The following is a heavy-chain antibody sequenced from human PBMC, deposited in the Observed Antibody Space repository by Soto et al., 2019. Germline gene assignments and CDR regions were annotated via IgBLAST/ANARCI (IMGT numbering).Heavy chain of an antibody. CDR2: INHSGST. V-gene: IGHV4-34*01. D-gene: IGHD6-13*01. CDR1: GGSFSGYY. J-gene: IGHJ5*02. Sequence: SETLSLTCAVYGGSFSGYYWSWTRQPPGKGLEWIGEINHSGSTNYNPSLKSRVTISVDTSKNQFSLKLSSVTAADTAVYYCARGLRKGYSSSWYYRPWGQGTLVTVSS. CDR3: ARGLRKGYSSSWYYRP.